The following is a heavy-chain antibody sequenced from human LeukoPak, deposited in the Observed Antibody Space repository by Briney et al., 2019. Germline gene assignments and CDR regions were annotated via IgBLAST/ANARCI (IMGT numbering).Heavy chain of an antibody. D-gene: IGHD3-22*01. CDR3: ARGPHYYDSSGYYYHY. V-gene: IGHV4-61*02. CDR1: GGSISSSSYY. Sequence: SETLSLTCTVSGGSISSSSYYWGWIRQPAGKGLEWIGRVYTSGRTIYNPSLKSRVTMSVDASKNQFSLKLSSVTAADTAVYYCARGPHYYDSSGYYYHYWGQGTLVTVSP. CDR2: VYTSGRT. J-gene: IGHJ4*02.